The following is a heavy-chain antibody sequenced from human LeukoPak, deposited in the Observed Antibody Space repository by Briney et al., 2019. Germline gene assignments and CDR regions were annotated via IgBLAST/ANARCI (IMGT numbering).Heavy chain of an antibody. CDR1: GGSFSGYY. J-gene: IGHJ4*02. Sequence: SETLSLTCAVYGGSFSGYYWSWTRQPPGKGLEWIGEINHSGSTNYNPSLKSRVTISVDTSKNQFSLKLSSVTAADTAVYYCARGSDIVVVVAASYYFDYWGQGTLVTASS. CDR3: ARGSDIVVVVAASYYFDY. CDR2: INHSGST. V-gene: IGHV4-34*01. D-gene: IGHD2-15*01.